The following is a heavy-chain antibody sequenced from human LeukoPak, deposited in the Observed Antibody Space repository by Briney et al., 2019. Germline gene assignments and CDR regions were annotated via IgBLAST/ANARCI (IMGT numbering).Heavy chain of an antibody. CDR3: ARSPVSSCRGSFCYPFDY. D-gene: IGHD2-15*01. V-gene: IGHV3-23*01. CDR2: ISCSSGGT. Sequence: GGSLRLSCAASGFTFSTYAMSWVRQIPGKGLEWASAISCSSGGTYYAGSVKGRFTISRDNSKNQLYLQLNTLRAEDTAVYFCARSPVSSCRGSFCYPFDYWGQGKLVTVPS. J-gene: IGHJ4*02. CDR1: GFTFSTYA.